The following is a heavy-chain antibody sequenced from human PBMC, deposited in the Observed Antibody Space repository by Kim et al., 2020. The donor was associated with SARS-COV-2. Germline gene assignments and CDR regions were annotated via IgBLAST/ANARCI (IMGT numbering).Heavy chain of an antibody. CDR3: ASLYYDILTGYYKSGRGWFDP. D-gene: IGHD3-9*01. V-gene: IGHV1-69*04. CDR2: IIPILGIA. J-gene: IGHJ5*02. CDR1: GGTFSSYA. Sequence: SVKVSCKASGGTFSSYAISWVRQAPGQGLEWMGRIIPILGIANYAQKFQGRVTITADKSTSTAYMELSSLRSEDTAVYYCASLYYDILTGYYKSGRGWFDPWGQGTLVTVSS.